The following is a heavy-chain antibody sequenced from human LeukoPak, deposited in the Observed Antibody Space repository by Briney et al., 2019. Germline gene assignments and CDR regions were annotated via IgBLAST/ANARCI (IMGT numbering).Heavy chain of an antibody. CDR2: IYYIGST. V-gene: IGHV4-59*01. CDR3: ARAKYDFWSGYYFDY. J-gene: IGHJ4*02. D-gene: IGHD3-3*01. CDR1: GGSISSYY. Sequence: PSETLSLTCTVSGGSISSYYWSWIRQPPGKGLEWIGDIYYIGSTNYNPSLKSRVTISVDTSKNQFSLKLSSVTAADTAVYYCARAKYDFWSGYYFDYWGQGTLVTVSS.